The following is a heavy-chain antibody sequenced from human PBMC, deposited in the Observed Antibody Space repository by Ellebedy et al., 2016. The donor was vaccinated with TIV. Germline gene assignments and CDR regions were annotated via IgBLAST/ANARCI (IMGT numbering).Heavy chain of an antibody. CDR2: IAPNDGRT. V-gene: IGHV1-18*01. CDR1: GYTFGTYG. CDR3: ARGEVLLDY. D-gene: IGHD1-26*01. J-gene: IGHJ4*02. Sequence: AASVKVSCKTSGYTFGTYGITWVRQAPGQGLDWMGWIAPNDGRTNYVQKLQGRVTITTDTSTSTAYMELRSLRSEDTAVYYCARGEVLLDYWGQGTLVTVPS.